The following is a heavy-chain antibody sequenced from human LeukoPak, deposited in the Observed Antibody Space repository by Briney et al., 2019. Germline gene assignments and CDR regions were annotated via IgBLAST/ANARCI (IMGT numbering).Heavy chain of an antibody. CDR1: GYTFTSYD. V-gene: IGHV1-8*03. D-gene: IGHD5-12*01. J-gene: IGHJ6*03. CDR3: ARGLRHYYYYYYMDV. CDR2: MNPNSGNT. Sequence: GASVKVSCKASGYTFTSYDINWVRQATGQGLEWMGWMNPNSGNTGYAQKFQGRVTITGNTSISTAYMELSSLRSEDTAVYYCARGLRHYYYYYYMDVWGKGTTVTVSS.